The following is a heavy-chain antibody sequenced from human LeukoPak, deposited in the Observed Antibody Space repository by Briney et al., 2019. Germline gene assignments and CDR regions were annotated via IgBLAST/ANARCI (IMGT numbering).Heavy chain of an antibody. D-gene: IGHD3-10*01. CDR1: GGSFSGYY. Sequence: SETLSLTCAVYGGSFSGYYWSWIRQPPGKGLEWIGEINHSGSTNYNPSLKSRVTISVDTSKNQFSLKLSSVTAADTAVYYCARDLLLWSGETTQWFDPWGQGTLVTVSS. V-gene: IGHV4-34*01. CDR2: INHSGST. CDR3: ARDLLLWSGETTQWFDP. J-gene: IGHJ5*02.